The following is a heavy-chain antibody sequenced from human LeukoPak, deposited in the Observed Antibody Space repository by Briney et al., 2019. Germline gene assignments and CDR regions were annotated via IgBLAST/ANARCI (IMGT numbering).Heavy chain of an antibody. D-gene: IGHD4-23*01. Sequence: PGGSLRLSYAASGFTFSNAWMSWVRQAPGKGLEWVGRIKSKTDGGTTDYAAPVKGRFTISRDDSKNTLYLQMNSLKTEDTAVYYCTTPLDYGGPYYFDCWGQGTLVTVSS. CDR3: TTPLDYGGPYYFDC. CDR2: IKSKTDGGTT. V-gene: IGHV3-15*01. CDR1: GFTFSNAW. J-gene: IGHJ4*02.